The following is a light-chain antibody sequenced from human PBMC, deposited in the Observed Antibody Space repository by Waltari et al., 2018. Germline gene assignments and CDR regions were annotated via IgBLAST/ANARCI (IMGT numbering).Light chain of an antibody. J-gene: IGLJ3*02. Sequence: QSALTQPASVSGSPGQSITISCTGTSSDVGSYNFVSWDQQYPGKAPKLMIYVVTKRPSGVSNRFSGSKSGNTASLTISGLQAEDEADYYCCSYAGSSTFVVFGGGTKLTVL. CDR1: SSDVGSYNF. CDR3: CSYAGSSTFVV. CDR2: VVT. V-gene: IGLV2-23*02.